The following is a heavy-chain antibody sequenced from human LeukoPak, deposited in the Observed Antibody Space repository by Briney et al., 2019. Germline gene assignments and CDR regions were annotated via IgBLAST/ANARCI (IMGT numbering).Heavy chain of an antibody. CDR2: IYPSGSS. V-gene: IGHV4-30-2*01. J-gene: IGHJ6*02. Sequence: SETLSLTCAVSGGSISSDNYSWSWIRQPPGKGLEWIGYIYPSGSSYHNPSLKSRVTISVDTPKNQFSLKLSSVTAADTAVYYCARAVRYSEFGMDVWGQGTTVTVSS. D-gene: IGHD4-11*01. CDR3: ARAVRYSEFGMDV. CDR1: GGSISSDNYS.